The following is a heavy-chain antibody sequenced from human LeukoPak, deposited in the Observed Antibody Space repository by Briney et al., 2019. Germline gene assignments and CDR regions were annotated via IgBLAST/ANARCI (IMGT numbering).Heavy chain of an antibody. CDR3: ARQGGWGINWFDP. Sequence: SETLSHTCTVSGGSISSSSYYWGWIRQPPGKGLEWIGSIYYSGSTYYNPSLKSRVTISVDTSKNQFSLKLSSVTAADTAVYYCARQGGWGINWFDPWGQGTLVTVSS. D-gene: IGHD6-19*01. J-gene: IGHJ5*02. CDR1: GGSISSSSYY. V-gene: IGHV4-39*01. CDR2: IYYSGST.